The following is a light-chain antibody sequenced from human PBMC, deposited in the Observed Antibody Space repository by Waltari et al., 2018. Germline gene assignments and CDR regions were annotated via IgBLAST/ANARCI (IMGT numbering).Light chain of an antibody. CDR1: SSDVGVSNY. CDR3: SSYAGRYTNYV. J-gene: IGLJ1*01. CDR2: DVS. V-gene: IGLV2-14*01. Sequence: QSALTQPASVSGSPGQSITISCTGTSSDVGVSNYVPWYPQHPGKAPKLMIYDVSKRPSGVSNRFSGSKSGNTASLTISGLQAEDEADYYCSSYAGRYTNYVFGSGTKVTVL.